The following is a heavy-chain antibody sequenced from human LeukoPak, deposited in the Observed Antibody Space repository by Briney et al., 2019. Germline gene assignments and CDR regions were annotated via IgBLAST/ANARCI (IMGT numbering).Heavy chain of an antibody. V-gene: IGHV3-9*01. D-gene: IGHD3-22*01. J-gene: IGHJ6*02. Sequence: GGSLRLSCAASGFTFDDYAMHWVRQAPGKGLEWVSGISWNSGSIGYADSVKGRFTISRDNSKNTLYLQMNSLRAEDTAVYYCAREEYYYDSSGYYYYYGMDVWGQGTTVTVSS. CDR1: GFTFDDYA. CDR2: ISWNSGSI. CDR3: AREEYYYDSSGYYYYYGMDV.